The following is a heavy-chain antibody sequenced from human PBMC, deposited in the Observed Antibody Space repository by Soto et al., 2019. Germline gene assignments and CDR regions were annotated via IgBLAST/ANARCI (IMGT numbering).Heavy chain of an antibody. CDR3: ARVPYYYDSSGYSPNFDY. CDR2: INHSGST. V-gene: IGHV4-34*01. Sequence: QVQLQQWGAGLLKPSETLSLTCAVYGGSFSGYYWSWIRQPPGKGLEWIGEINHSGSTNYNPSLKSQGPISVDPSKNQFSLQLSSVTAADTAVYYCARVPYYYDSSGYSPNFDYWGQGTLVTVSS. CDR1: GGSFSGYY. J-gene: IGHJ4*02. D-gene: IGHD3-22*01.